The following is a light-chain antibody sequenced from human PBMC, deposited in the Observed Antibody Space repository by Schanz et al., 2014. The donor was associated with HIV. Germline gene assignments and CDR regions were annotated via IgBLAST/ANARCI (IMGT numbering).Light chain of an antibody. CDR1: QTITSN. J-gene: IGKJ1*01. V-gene: IGKV3-15*01. Sequence: EIVLTQSPGTLSLFPGERAALSCRASQTITSNFLAWYQQRPGQAPRLLIYGASTRATGIPARFSGSGSGTEFTLTISSLQSEDFAVYYCQQYNNWPPRTFGQGTKVEIK. CDR2: GAS. CDR3: QQYNNWPPRT.